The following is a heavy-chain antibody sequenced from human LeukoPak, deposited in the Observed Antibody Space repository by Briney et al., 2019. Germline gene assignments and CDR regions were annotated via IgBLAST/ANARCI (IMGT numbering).Heavy chain of an antibody. CDR1: GYTFTSYY. Sequence: GASVKVSCKASGYTFTSYYIHWARQAPGQGLEWMGIINPSGGSTSYAQKFQGRVTMTRDTSTSTVYMELSSLRSEDTAVYYCARDGRLLWFGELLDGKYFDYWGQGTLVTVSS. CDR2: INPSGGST. J-gene: IGHJ4*02. V-gene: IGHV1-46*01. CDR3: ARDGRLLWFGELLDGKYFDY. D-gene: IGHD3-10*01.